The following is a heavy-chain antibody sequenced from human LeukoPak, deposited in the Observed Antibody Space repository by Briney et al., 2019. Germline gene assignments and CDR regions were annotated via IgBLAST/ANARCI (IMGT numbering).Heavy chain of an antibody. Sequence: GASVKVSCKASGYTFIAYYIYWMRQAPGQGLEWVGRINPNSGGTKYAQNLQDRVTLTRDTSITTAYMELNRLISDDTAVYYCARRGSGYYDSREAFDIWGQGTMVTVSS. CDR1: GYTFIAYY. V-gene: IGHV1-2*06. CDR3: ARRGSGYYDSREAFDI. CDR2: INPNSGGT. J-gene: IGHJ3*02. D-gene: IGHD3-22*01.